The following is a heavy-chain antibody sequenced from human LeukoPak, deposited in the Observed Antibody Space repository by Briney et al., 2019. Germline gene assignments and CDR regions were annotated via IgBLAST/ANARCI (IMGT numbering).Heavy chain of an antibody. J-gene: IGHJ5*02. D-gene: IGHD5/OR15-5a*01. CDR3: ATSDTVSTYNWFDP. CDR2: IHYSGST. CDR1: GGSISSNTYY. Sequence: PSETLSLTCTVSGGSISSNTYYWGWIRRPPGKGLEWIGNIHYSGSTYYNPSLKSRVTISVDTSKNQFSLNLSSLTAADTAVYYCATSDTVSTYNWFDPGGQGTLVTVSS. V-gene: IGHV4-39*01.